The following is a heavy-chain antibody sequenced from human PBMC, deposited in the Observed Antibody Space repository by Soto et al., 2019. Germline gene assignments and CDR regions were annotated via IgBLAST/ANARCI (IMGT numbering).Heavy chain of an antibody. D-gene: IGHD2-2*01. CDR1: GFTFSSYA. J-gene: IGHJ4*02. Sequence: PGGSLRLSCAASGFTFSSYAMHWVRQAPDKGLEWVAVIWYDGSNKYYADSVKGRFTISRDNSKNTLYLQMNSLRAEDTALYYCAKARCSTTNCDVPDYWGEGTXVTVSS. CDR2: IWYDGSNK. V-gene: IGHV3-33*06. CDR3: AKARCSTTNCDVPDY.